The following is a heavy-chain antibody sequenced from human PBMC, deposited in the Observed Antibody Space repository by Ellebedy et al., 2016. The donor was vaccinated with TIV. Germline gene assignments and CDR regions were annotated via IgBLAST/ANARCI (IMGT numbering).Heavy chain of an antibody. J-gene: IGHJ6*02. CDR1: GYTFTSYY. CDR2: INPSGGST. Sequence: AASVKVSCKASGYTFTSYYMHWVRQAPGQGLEWMGIINPSGGSTSYAQKLQGRVTMTRDTSTSTVYMELSSLRSEDTAVYYCARDTPVFYYYYGMDVWGQGTTVTVSS. CDR3: ARDTPVFYYYYGMDV. D-gene: IGHD3-10*01. V-gene: IGHV1-46*04.